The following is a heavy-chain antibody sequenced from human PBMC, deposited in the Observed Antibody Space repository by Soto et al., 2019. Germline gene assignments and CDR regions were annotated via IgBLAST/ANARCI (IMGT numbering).Heavy chain of an antibody. V-gene: IGHV3-15*07. J-gene: IGHJ4*02. Sequence: EVQLVESGGGLVKPGGSLRLSCAASGFTFSNAWMNWVRQAPGKGLEWVGRIKSKTDGGTTDYAAPVTGRFTISRDDSKNTLYLQMNSLKTEDTAVYYCTTDQRNTAFWSGYVENIDYWVQGTPVTVS. D-gene: IGHD3-3*01. CDR1: GFTFSNAW. CDR2: IKSKTDGGTT. CDR3: TTDQRNTAFWSGYVENIDY.